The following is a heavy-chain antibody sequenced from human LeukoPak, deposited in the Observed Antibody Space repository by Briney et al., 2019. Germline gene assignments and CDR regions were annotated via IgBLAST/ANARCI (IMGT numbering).Heavy chain of an antibody. CDR3: ARDNSVGDTAWWFDP. CDR2: INPSGSST. J-gene: IGHJ5*02. CDR1: GYTFTSYY. V-gene: IGHV1-46*01. Sequence: GASVQVSCKASGYTFTSYYMHWVRQAPGLGLEWMGLINPSGSSTSYAQKFQGRLSLTRDMSTSTDYMELSSLRSEDTAVYYCARDNSVGDTAWWFDPWGQGTLVTVSS. D-gene: IGHD1-26*01.